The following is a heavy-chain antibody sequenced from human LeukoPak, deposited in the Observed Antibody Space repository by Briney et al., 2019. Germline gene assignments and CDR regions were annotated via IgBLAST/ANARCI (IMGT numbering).Heavy chain of an antibody. D-gene: IGHD4-11*01. CDR1: GYTFTSYG. Sequence: ASVKVSCKASGYTFTSYGISWVRQAPGQGLEWMGWIGAYNGNTNYAQKLQGRVTMTTDTSTSTAYMELRSLRSDDTAVYYCARYSPGVDRDDYSNGEYFDYWGQGTLVTVSS. CDR2: IGAYNGNT. CDR3: ARYSPGVDRDDYSNGEYFDY. J-gene: IGHJ4*02. V-gene: IGHV1-18*01.